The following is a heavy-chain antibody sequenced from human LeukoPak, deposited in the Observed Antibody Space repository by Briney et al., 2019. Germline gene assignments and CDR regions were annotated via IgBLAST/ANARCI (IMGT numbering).Heavy chain of an antibody. J-gene: IGHJ3*02. CDR2: IYYSGNT. V-gene: IGHV4-39*07. D-gene: IGHD4-11*01. CDR1: GGSISSSSYY. Sequence: PSETLSLTCTVSGGSISSSSYYWGWIRQPPGKGLEWIGSIYYSGNTYYNPSLKSRVTISVDTSKNQFSLKLSSVTAADTAVYYCARDTRGNDYSNYDAFDIWGQGTMVTVSS. CDR3: ARDTRGNDYSNYDAFDI.